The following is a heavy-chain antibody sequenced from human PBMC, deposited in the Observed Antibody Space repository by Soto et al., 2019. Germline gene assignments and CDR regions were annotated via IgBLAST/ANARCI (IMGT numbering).Heavy chain of an antibody. Sequence: SGTLSLTCAVSGGSLSSGGYSWSWIRQPPGKGLEWIGYIYHSGSTYYNPSLKSRVTISVDRSKNQFSLKLSSVTAADTAVYYCARVPGPWGQGTLVTVSS. CDR3: ARVPGP. J-gene: IGHJ5*02. V-gene: IGHV4-30-2*01. CDR1: GGSLSSGGYS. CDR2: IYHSGST.